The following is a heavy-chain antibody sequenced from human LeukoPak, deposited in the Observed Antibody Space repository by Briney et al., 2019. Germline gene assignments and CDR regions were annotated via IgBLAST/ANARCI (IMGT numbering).Heavy chain of an antibody. J-gene: IGHJ6*02. CDR1: GYSFTSYW. D-gene: IGHD6-13*01. V-gene: IGHV5-10-1*01. CDR2: IDPSDSYT. CDR3: ARTPVSAADYGMDV. Sequence: GVSLKISCKGSGYSFTSYWISWVRQLPGKGLEWMGRIDPSDSYTNYSPSFQGHVTISADKSISTAYLQWSSLKASDTAMYYCARTPVSAADYGMDVWGQGTTVTVSS.